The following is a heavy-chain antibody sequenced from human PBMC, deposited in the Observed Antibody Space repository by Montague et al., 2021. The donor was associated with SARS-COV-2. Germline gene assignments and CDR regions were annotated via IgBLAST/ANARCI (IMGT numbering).Heavy chain of an antibody. J-gene: IGHJ6*02. CDR3: ARDRDWDDWCGMDV. CDR2: ISSSGGGSTK. D-gene: IGHD2-21*01. V-gene: IGHV3-48*03. Sequence: SLRLSCAASGFIFSSYEMIWVRQAPGKGLEWISYISSSGGGSTKXYTDSVKGRFTISRDNAKNSLYLQINSLKVEDTAIYYCARDRDWDDWCGMDVWGQGTTVSVSS. CDR1: GFIFSSYE.